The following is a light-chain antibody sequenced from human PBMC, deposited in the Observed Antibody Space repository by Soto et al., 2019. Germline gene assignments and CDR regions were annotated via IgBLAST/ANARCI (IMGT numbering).Light chain of an antibody. Sequence: EIVLTQYPGTLSLSPGERATLSCRASQSVISSYLAWYQQKPGQAPRLLIYGASSMATGIPDRFSGSGSGTEFTLTISSLQSEDFAGYYCQQYKNGTPLTCGGGTKVEIK. CDR3: QQYKNGTPLT. V-gene: IGKV3-20*01. CDR2: GAS. CDR1: QSVISSY. J-gene: IGKJ4*02.